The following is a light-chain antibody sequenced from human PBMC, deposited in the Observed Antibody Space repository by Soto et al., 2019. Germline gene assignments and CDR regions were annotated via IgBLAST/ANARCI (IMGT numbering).Light chain of an antibody. CDR3: HQSYSTPPLT. CDR1: QGISSY. CDR2: AAS. Sequence: DIQMTQSPSSLSASVGDRVTITCRASQGISSYLNWYQQKPGKAPKLLIYAASSLQSGVPSRFSGSGSGTDFTLTISSLQPEDFATYSCHQSYSTPPLTFGGGTKVEIK. V-gene: IGKV1-39*01. J-gene: IGKJ4*01.